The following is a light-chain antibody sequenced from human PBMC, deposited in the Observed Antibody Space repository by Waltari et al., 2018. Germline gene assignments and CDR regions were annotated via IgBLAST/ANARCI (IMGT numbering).Light chain of an antibody. Sequence: DIQMTQSPSTLSASVGHKVTITCRASQSISSRLAWYQQKPGKAPKFLIYRASDLESGVPSRFSGSGSGTEFTLTITGLQPEDFATYHCQQYDTYSRTFGQGTRIEV. CDR3: QQYDTYSRT. CDR1: QSISSR. CDR2: RAS. V-gene: IGKV1-5*03. J-gene: IGKJ1*01.